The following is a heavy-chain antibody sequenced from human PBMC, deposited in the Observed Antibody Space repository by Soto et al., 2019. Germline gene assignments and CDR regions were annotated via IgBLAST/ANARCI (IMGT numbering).Heavy chain of an antibody. CDR3: ARDRAYDSSGYYLDAFDI. CDR2: IYYSGST. J-gene: IGHJ3*02. CDR1: GGSISSYY. D-gene: IGHD3-22*01. V-gene: IGHV4-59*01. Sequence: QVQLQESGPGLVKPSETLSLTCTVSGGSISSYYWSWIRQPPGKGLEWIGYIYYSGSTNYNPSLKSRVTISVDPSKNQFSLKLSSVTAADTAVYYCARDRAYDSSGYYLDAFDIWGQGTMVTVSS.